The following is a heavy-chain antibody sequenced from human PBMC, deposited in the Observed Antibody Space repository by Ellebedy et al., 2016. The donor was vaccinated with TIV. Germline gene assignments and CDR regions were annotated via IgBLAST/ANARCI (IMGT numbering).Heavy chain of an antibody. D-gene: IGHD3-22*01. V-gene: IGHV3-30*18. CDR1: GFTFSNYD. CDR3: EKGWAGNYNGNSGPRYMDV. J-gene: IGHJ6*02. Sequence: PGGSLRLSCVASGFTFSNYDMHWVRQAPGKGLEWVTVTSYDGSAKYYADSVMGRFTISRDNSKNTLYLQMNSQRAEDTAVYYCEKGWAGNYNGNSGPRYMDVWGQGTTVTVSS. CDR2: TSYDGSAK.